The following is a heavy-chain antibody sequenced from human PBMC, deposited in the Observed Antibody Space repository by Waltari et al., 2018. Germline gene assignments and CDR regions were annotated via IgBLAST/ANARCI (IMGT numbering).Heavy chain of an antibody. J-gene: IGHJ4*02. V-gene: IGHV1-18*01. CDR2: ISAYNGNT. CDR3: ARSSSSWYVDDWEY. CDR1: GYTFTSYG. Sequence: QVQLVQSGAEVQKPGASVKVSCKASGYTFTSYGISWVRQAPGQGLEWMGWISAYNGNTNYAQKFKGRVTINTDESTSTAYMELGSRRSGDTAVYYCARSSSSWYVDDWEYWGQGTLVTDSS. D-gene: IGHD6-13*01.